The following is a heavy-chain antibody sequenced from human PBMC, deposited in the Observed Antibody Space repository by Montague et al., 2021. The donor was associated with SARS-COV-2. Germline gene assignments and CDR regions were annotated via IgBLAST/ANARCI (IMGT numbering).Heavy chain of an antibody. D-gene: IGHD4-23*01. V-gene: IGHV4-59*01. CDR1: GGFIPGYY. CDR3: VRDHPYGGPRGAYDI. J-gene: IGHJ3*02. CDR2: IYDGGAV. Sequence: SETRSLTCTVSGGFIPGYYWSWLRRSPGKGLEWIAYIYDGGAVNYNPSLGSRVTISTDTSKNQLSLKVNSVTAADTAVYYCVRDHPYGGPRGAYDIWGQGTGVTVSS.